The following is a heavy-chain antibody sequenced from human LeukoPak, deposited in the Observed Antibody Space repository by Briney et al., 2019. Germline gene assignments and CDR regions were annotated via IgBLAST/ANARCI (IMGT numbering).Heavy chain of an antibody. CDR2: ISGSGGST. V-gene: IGHV3-23*01. CDR1: GFTFSSYA. CDR3: AKAAGRVVAAHFPMDY. D-gene: IGHD2-15*01. Sequence: GGSLRLSCAASGFTFSSYAMSWVRQAPGKGLEWVSAISGSGGSTYYADSVKGRFTISRDNSKNTLYLQMNSLRAEDTAVHYCAKAAGRVVAAHFPMDYWGPGTLVTVSS. J-gene: IGHJ4*02.